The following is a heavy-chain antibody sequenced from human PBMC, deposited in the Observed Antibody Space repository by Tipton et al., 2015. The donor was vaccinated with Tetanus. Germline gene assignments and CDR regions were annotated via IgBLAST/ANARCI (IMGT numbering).Heavy chain of an antibody. CDR1: GGSFSGYY. J-gene: IGHJ6*02. CDR2: INHSGST. CDR3: ARGYCSGGSCYHYYYYYGMDV. V-gene: IGHV4-34*01. Sequence: TLSLTCAVYGGSFSGYYWSWIRQPPGKGLEWIGEINHSGSTNYNPSLKSRVTISVDTSKNQFSLKLSSVTAADTAVYYCARGYCSGGSCYHYYYYYGMDVWGQGPTVTVSS. D-gene: IGHD2-15*01.